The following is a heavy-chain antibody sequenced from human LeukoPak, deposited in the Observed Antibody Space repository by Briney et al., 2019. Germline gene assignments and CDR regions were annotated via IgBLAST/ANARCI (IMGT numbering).Heavy chain of an antibody. V-gene: IGHV3-53*01. CDR3: ARDLTIFGMNY. CDR1: GFTFSSYA. J-gene: IGHJ4*02. Sequence: GGSLRLSCAASGFTFSSYAMHWVRQAPGKGLEWVAVIYSGGSTYYADSVKGRFTISRDNSKNTLYLQMNSLRAEDTAVYYCARDLTIFGMNYWGQGTLVTVSS. D-gene: IGHD3-3*01. CDR2: IYSGGST.